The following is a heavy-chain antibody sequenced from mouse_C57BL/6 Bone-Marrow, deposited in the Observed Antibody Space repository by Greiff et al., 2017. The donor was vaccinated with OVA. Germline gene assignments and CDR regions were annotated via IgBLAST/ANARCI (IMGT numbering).Heavy chain of an antibody. D-gene: IGHD1-1*01. CDR3: ARVPYGSILYYYAMDY. Sequence: EVNVVESEGGLVQPGSSMKLSCTASGFTFSDYYMAWVRQVPEKGLEWVANINYDGSSPYYLDSLKSRFIISRDNAKNILYLHMSSLKSEDTATYYCARVPYGSILYYYAMDYWGQGTSVTVSS. CDR2: INYDGSSP. CDR1: GFTFSDYY. J-gene: IGHJ4*01. V-gene: IGHV5-16*01.